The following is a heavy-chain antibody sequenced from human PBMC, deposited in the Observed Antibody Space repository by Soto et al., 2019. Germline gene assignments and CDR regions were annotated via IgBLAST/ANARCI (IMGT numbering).Heavy chain of an antibody. CDR3: ARDLSH. CDR2: INSDSTTT. Sequence: DVHLVESGGGLVQPGGSLRLSCAVSGFPFSTYAMHWVRQAPGKGLEWISYINSDSTTTFHADSVKGRFTVSRDIAKNSLYLQMSSLRHEDTAVYYCARDLSHWGQGTLVTVSS. J-gene: IGHJ4*02. CDR1: GFPFSTYA. V-gene: IGHV3-48*02.